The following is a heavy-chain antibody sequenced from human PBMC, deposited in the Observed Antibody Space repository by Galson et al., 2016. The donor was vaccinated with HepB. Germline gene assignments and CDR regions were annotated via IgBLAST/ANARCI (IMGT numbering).Heavy chain of an antibody. CDR1: GGSISSADYY. CDR3: SSPAALRGAYYRFDY. V-gene: IGHV4-39*01. Sequence: ETLSLTCTVSGGSISSADYYWGWIRQPPGKGLEWIGSMYYTGSTYYNPSLKSRVTMSLDTPKNQFSLKLNSVTAADTAVYYCSSPAALRGAYYRFDYWGQGTLVTVSS. J-gene: IGHJ4*02. D-gene: IGHD1-26*01. CDR2: MYYTGST.